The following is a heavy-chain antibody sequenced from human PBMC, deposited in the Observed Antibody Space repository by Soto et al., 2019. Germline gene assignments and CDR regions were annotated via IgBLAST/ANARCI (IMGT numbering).Heavy chain of an antibody. J-gene: IGHJ6*02. V-gene: IGHV5-10-1*01. D-gene: IGHD5-18*01. CDR1: GYSFTSYW. CDR2: IDPSDSYT. CDR3: ARQGSYGPLGSYYYYGMDV. Sequence: PGESLTISCKGSGYSFTSYWISWVRQLPGKGLEWMGRIDPSDSYTNYSPSFQGHVTISADKSISTAYLQWSSLKASDTAMYYCARQGSYGPLGSYYYYGMDVWGQGTTVTVSS.